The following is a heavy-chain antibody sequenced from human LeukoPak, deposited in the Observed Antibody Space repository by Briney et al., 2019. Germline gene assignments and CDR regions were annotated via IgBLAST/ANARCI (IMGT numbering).Heavy chain of an antibody. CDR2: IYYSGST. CDR3: ARQCGWLYYFDY. D-gene: IGHD6-19*01. J-gene: IGHJ4*02. CDR1: GGSISSSNW. Sequence: SETLSLTCAVSGGSISSSNWWNWVRQPPGKGLEWIGSIYYSGSTYYNPSLKSRVTISVDTSKNQFSLKLSSVTAADTAVYYCARQCGWLYYFDYWGQGTLVTVSS. V-gene: IGHV4-39*01.